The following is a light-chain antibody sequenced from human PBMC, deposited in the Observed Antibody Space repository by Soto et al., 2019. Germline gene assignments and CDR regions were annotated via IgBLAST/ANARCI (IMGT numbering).Light chain of an antibody. Sequence: EIVLTQSPGTLSLSPGERATLSCRASQSVSSNFLAWYQEKPGQAPRLLIYGASTRATGIPDRFSGSGSGTEFTLTISSLQSEDFAVYYCQQYNTWPPLITFGQGTRLEI. CDR1: QSVSSN. CDR2: GAS. J-gene: IGKJ5*01. CDR3: QQYNTWPPLIT. V-gene: IGKV3D-15*01.